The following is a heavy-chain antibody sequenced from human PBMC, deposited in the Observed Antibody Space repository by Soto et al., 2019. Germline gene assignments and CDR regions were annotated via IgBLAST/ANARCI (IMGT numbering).Heavy chain of an antibody. J-gene: IGHJ6*02. Sequence: EVQLVESGGGLVQPGGSLRLSCAASGFTVGPSYMSWVRQAPGKGLEWVSVIYSGGVAYYADSVKGRFTLSRDNSKNTLYLQINSLRVEDTAVYYCARHLITPMMEVAFYYGMDVWGQGTTVTFSS. CDR2: IYSGGVA. V-gene: IGHV3-66*04. D-gene: IGHD3-22*01. CDR1: GFTVGPSY. CDR3: ARHLITPMMEVAFYYGMDV.